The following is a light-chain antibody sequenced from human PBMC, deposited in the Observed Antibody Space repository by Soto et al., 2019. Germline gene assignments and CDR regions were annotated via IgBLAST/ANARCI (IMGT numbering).Light chain of an antibody. CDR3: QQYDTYSVT. V-gene: IGKV1-5*03. Sequence: DIQMRQSPSTLSASVGDGVTIICRASQSISYWLAWYQQKSGKAPKLLISKASSLESGVTSRFSGSGSGTEFTLTISSLQPDDFATYYCQQYDTYSVTFGQGTKVEIK. J-gene: IGKJ1*01. CDR1: QSISYW. CDR2: KAS.